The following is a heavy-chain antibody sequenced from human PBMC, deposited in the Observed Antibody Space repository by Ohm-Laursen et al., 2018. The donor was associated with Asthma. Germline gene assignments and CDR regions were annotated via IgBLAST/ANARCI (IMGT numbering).Heavy chain of an antibody. Sequence: ASVKVSCKASGYTFTSYYMHWVRQAPGQGLEWMGIINPSGGSTSYAQKFQGRVTMTRDTSTSTVYMELSSLRSEDTAVYYCARGLRTDIVVVVAAPDYYYYGMDVWGQGTTVTVSS. D-gene: IGHD2-15*01. V-gene: IGHV1-46*03. CDR1: GYTFTSYY. CDR3: ARGLRTDIVVVVAAPDYYYYGMDV. CDR2: INPSGGST. J-gene: IGHJ6*02.